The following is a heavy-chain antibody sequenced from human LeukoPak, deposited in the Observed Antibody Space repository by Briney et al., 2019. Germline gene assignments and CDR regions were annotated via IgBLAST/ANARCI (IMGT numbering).Heavy chain of an antibody. Sequence: GGSLTLSCAASGFTFSSYSMNWVRQAPGKGLEWVSYISTSGSAMYYADSVKGRFTISRDNAKNSLYLQMNSLRAEDTAVYYCARDRDYVWGSYRSFDYWGQGTLVTVSS. CDR3: ARDRDYVWGSYRSFDY. CDR1: GFTFSSYS. CDR2: ISTSGSAM. D-gene: IGHD3-16*02. V-gene: IGHV3-48*01. J-gene: IGHJ4*02.